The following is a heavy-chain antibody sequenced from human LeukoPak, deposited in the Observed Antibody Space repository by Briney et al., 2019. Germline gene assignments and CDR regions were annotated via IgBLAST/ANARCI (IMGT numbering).Heavy chain of an antibody. CDR2: ISSSSSYI. Sequence: GESLRLSCAASGFTFSSYSMNWVRQAPGKGLEWVSSISSSSSYIYYADSVKGRFTISRDNAKNSLYLQMNSLRAEDTAVYYCAREGLTYYYDSSGYPIDYWGQGTLVTVSS. CDR3: AREGLTYYYDSSGYPIDY. J-gene: IGHJ4*02. CDR1: GFTFSSYS. D-gene: IGHD3-22*01. V-gene: IGHV3-21*01.